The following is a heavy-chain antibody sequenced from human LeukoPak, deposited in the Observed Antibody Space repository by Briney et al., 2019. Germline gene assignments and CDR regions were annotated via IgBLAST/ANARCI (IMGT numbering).Heavy chain of an antibody. Sequence: ASVKVSCKASGYIFTGYYMHWVRQAPGQGLEWMGWINPKSGGTNEAQKFHDRVTMTRDTSIRTAYMEVSRLRSDDTAVYYCARPYYDRGNDDFDIWGQGTMVTVSS. CDR2: INPKSGGT. J-gene: IGHJ3*02. V-gene: IGHV1-2*02. D-gene: IGHD3-22*01. CDR3: ARPYYDRGNDDFDI. CDR1: GYIFTGYY.